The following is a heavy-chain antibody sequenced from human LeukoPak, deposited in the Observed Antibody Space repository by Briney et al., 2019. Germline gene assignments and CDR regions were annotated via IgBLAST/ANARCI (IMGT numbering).Heavy chain of an antibody. V-gene: IGHV3-23*01. Sequence: GGSLRLSCAASGFTFSSYAMSWVRQAPGTGLQWVSTISSNGDSTYYADSVKGRFTFSRDNSKSTLFLQMNSLRVEDTAVYFCAKDPSSSGSSQWGQGTLVTVSS. J-gene: IGHJ4*02. D-gene: IGHD1-26*01. CDR1: GFTFSSYA. CDR2: ISSNGDST. CDR3: AKDPSSSGSSQ.